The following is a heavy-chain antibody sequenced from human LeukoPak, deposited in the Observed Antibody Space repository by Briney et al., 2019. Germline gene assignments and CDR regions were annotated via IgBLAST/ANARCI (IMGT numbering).Heavy chain of an antibody. V-gene: IGHV1-8*03. CDR3: AVAGTSNFDY. CDR1: GYTFTRYD. J-gene: IGHJ4*02. CDR2: MNPNSGNT. D-gene: IGHD6-19*01. Sequence: ASVKVSCKASGYTFTRYDINWVRQATGQGLEWMGWMNPNSGNTGYAQKFQGRVAITRYTSISTAYMELSSLRSEDTAVYYCAVAGTSNFDYWGQGTLVTVSS.